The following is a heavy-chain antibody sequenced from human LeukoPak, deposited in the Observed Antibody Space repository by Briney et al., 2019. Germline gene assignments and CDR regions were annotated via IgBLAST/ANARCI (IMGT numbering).Heavy chain of an antibody. Sequence: ASVKVSCKASGYTFTDSYMHWVRQAPGQGLEWMGRINPNSGDTNYAQKFQGRVTMTRDTSVSTAYMELSGLRPDDTAVYYCARVPGMITSAGFDYWGQGTLVTVSS. D-gene: IGHD3-16*01. CDR2: INPNSGDT. CDR3: ARVPGMITSAGFDY. CDR1: GYTFTDSY. J-gene: IGHJ4*02. V-gene: IGHV1-2*06.